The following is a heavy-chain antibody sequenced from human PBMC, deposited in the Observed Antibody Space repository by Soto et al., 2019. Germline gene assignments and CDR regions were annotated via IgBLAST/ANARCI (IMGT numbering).Heavy chain of an antibody. Sequence: PGESLKISCKGSGYSFTSYWIVWVRQMPGKGLEWMGRIDPSDSYTNYSPSFQGHVTISADKSISTAYLQWSSLKASDTAMYYCARQGIAVAGQYYYYGMDVWGQGTTVTVSS. J-gene: IGHJ6*02. CDR1: GYSFTSYW. CDR2: IDPSDSYT. D-gene: IGHD6-19*01. CDR3: ARQGIAVAGQYYYYGMDV. V-gene: IGHV5-10-1*01.